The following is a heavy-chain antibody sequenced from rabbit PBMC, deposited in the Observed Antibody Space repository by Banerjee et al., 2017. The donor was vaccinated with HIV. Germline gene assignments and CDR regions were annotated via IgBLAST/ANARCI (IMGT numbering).Heavy chain of an antibody. J-gene: IGHJ6*01. D-gene: IGHD2-1*01. Sequence: SSGNTYYASWAKGRFTISKTSSTAVTLQMTSLTVADTATYFCARNYVGDFDFWGQGTLVTVS. CDR3: ARNYVGDFDF. V-gene: IGHV1S40*01. CDR2: SSGNT.